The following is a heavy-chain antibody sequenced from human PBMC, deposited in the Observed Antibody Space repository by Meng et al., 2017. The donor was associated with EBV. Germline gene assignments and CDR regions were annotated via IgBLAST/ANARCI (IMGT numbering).Heavy chain of an antibody. V-gene: IGHV1-69*17. CDR3: VRDLWLRIGECV. D-gene: IGHD5-12*01. CDR1: GDNFNNCG. J-gene: IGHJ4*02. CDR2: ITPVFGIA. Sequence: QVQDLAPGVEVKKPGSSVTVSGKGAGDNFNNCGFSWVRQAPGQGLEWMGDITPVFGIANYAESFQGRVTISADTSTRTDYMDLSSLRSDDTAVYYCVRDLWLRIGECVWGQGTLVTVSS.